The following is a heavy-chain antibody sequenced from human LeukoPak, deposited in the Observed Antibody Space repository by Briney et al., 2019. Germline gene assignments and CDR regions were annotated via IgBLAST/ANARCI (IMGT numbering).Heavy chain of an antibody. CDR1: GFTFDDYA. D-gene: IGHD6-19*01. V-gene: IGHV3-43*02. CDR3: AKDIGPLYRSSGWWGGYYYYGMDV. CDR2: ISGDGGST. J-gene: IGHJ6*02. Sequence: GGSLRLSCAASGFTFDDYAMHWVRQAPGKGLEWVSLISGDGGSTYYAGSVKGRFTISRDNSKNSLYLQMNSLRTEDTALYYCAKDIGPLYRSSGWWGGYYYYGMDVWGQGTTVTVSS.